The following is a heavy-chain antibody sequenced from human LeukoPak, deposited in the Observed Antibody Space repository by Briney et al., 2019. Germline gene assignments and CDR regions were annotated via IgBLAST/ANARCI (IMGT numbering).Heavy chain of an antibody. J-gene: IGHJ3*02. CDR1: GGSISSSSYY. CDR2: IYYSGST. Sequence: PSETLSLTCTVSGGSISSSSYYWGWIRQPPGKGLEWIGSIYYSGSTYYNPSLKSRVTISVDTSKNQFSLKLSSVTAADTAVYYCARARGPYYYDSSGYYWGFDIWGQGTMVTVSS. V-gene: IGHV4-39*01. CDR3: ARARGPYYYDSSGYYWGFDI. D-gene: IGHD3-22*01.